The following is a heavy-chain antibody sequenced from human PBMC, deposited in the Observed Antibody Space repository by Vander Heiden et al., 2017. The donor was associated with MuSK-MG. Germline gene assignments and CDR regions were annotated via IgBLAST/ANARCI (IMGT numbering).Heavy chain of an antibody. CDR2: VRNDGGKN. J-gene: IGHJ4*02. D-gene: IGHD2-8*01. CDR3: AKDFKGAACT. Sequence: QVQLVESGGGVVQPGGSLRLSCAASGFTFSDKGMHWVRQAPGKGLEWVAFVRNDGGKNDEADSVKGRFTISRDNSENTLFLQMTSLRLEDTALYHGAKDFKGAACTWGQGTMVTVSS. V-gene: IGHV3-30*02. CDR1: GFTFSDKG.